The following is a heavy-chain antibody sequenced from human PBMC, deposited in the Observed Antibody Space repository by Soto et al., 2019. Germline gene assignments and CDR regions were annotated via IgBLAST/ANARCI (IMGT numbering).Heavy chain of an antibody. CDR3: ARGGGYDCFDP. Sequence: QVQLQESGPGLVKPSGTLSLTCAVSGGSISSSNWWSWVRQPPGKGLEWIGEIYHSGSTNYNPSLKSRGTISVDKSKNQFSLKLRSLTAADTAVYYCARGGGYDCFDPWGQGTLVTVSS. CDR1: GGSISSSNW. CDR2: IYHSGST. D-gene: IGHD3-22*01. V-gene: IGHV4-4*02. J-gene: IGHJ5*02.